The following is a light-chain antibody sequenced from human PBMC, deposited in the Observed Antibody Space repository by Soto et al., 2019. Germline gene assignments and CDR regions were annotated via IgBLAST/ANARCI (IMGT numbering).Light chain of an antibody. V-gene: IGLV2-8*01. CDR3: SSYAGSSNV. J-gene: IGLJ1*01. CDR2: EVN. CDR1: SSDVGGYNY. Sequence: LTQPPSASGSPGQSVAISCTGTSSDVGGYNYVSWYQQHPGKAPKLMIYEVNKRPSGVPNRFSGSKSGNTASLTVSGLQAEDEADYYCSSYAGSSNVFGTGTKVTVL.